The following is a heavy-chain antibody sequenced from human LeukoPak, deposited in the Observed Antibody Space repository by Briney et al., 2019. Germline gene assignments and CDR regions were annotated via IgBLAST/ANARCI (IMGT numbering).Heavy chain of an antibody. Sequence: GGSLRLSCAASGFTFSSYSMNWVRQAPGKGLEWVSSISSSSSYIYYAYSVKGRFTISRDNAKNSLYLQMNSLRAEDTAVYYCARERDRLAVAGSEFDYWGQGTLVTVSS. CDR3: ARERDRLAVAGSEFDY. J-gene: IGHJ4*02. CDR2: ISSSSSYI. D-gene: IGHD6-19*01. V-gene: IGHV3-21*01. CDR1: GFTFSSYS.